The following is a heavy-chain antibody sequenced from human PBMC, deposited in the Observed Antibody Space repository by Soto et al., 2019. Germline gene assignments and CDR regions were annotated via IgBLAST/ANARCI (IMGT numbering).Heavy chain of an antibody. CDR3: ARWGRVLRYCSGGSCYTWFDP. D-gene: IGHD2-15*01. CDR1: GGTFSSYD. Sequence: QVQLVQSGAEVKKPGSSVKVSCKASGGTFSSYDISWVRQAPGQGLEWMGGIIPIFGTANYAQKFQGRVTITADESTSTAYMELSSLRSEDTAVYYCARWGRVLRYCSGGSCYTWFDPWGQGTLVTVSS. J-gene: IGHJ5*02. CDR2: IIPIFGTA. V-gene: IGHV1-69*01.